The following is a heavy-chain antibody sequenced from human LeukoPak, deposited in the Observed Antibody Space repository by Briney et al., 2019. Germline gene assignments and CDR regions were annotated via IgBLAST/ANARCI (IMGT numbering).Heavy chain of an antibody. V-gene: IGHV4-4*07. CDR1: GGSISSYY. D-gene: IGHD3-3*01. Sequence: PSETLSLTCTVSGGSISSYYWSWIRQPAGKGLEWIGRIYTRGSTNYNPSLKSRVTMSVDTSKNQFSLKLSSVTAADTAVYYCASLFWSGSMDVWGKGTTVTVSS. J-gene: IGHJ6*03. CDR2: IYTRGST. CDR3: ASLFWSGSMDV.